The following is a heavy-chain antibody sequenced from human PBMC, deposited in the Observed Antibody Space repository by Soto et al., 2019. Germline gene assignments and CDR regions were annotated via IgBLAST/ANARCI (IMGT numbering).Heavy chain of an antibody. V-gene: IGHV4-59*01. D-gene: IGHD2-8*01. J-gene: IGHJ4*02. CDR2: IYYSGVT. CDR1: GGSISSYY. CDR3: ARRYAGNFDF. Sequence: QVQLQESGPGLVKPSETLSLPCTDSGGSISSYYWSWIRQPPGKGLEWIGYIYYSGVTNYNPALKSRVTISGDTSKNQFSRKLSSVTAADTAVYYCARRYAGNFDFWGQGTLVTVSS.